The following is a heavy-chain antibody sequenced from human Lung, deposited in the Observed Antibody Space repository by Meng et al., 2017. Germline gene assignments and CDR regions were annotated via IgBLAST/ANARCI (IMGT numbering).Heavy chain of an antibody. CDR3: ARGQTTMAHDFDY. V-gene: IGHV4-34*01. D-gene: IGHD4-11*01. Sequence: WGAGFLNPAAPSNLSCMVSGWTFSSYYRHWVRQAPGKGLEWIGGINHSGGNTYYPSLESRATISVDTSQNNISLKLSSVTAADSAVYYCARGQTTMAHDFDYWGQGTLVTVSS. CDR2: INHSGGN. CDR1: GWTFSSYY. J-gene: IGHJ4*02.